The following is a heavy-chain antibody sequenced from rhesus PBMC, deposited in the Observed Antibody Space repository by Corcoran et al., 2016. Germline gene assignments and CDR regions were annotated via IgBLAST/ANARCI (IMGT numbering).Heavy chain of an antibody. CDR3: ARYILYSSGWSDFDY. V-gene: IGHV4-80*01. D-gene: IGHD6S26*01. Sequence: QVQLQESGPGLVKPSETLSLTCAVSGGSFSSYWWSWIRQPPGKGLEWIGEINGNSGGSNYTPSLKRRVTISKDASKTQFSLKLSSVTAADTAVYYCARYILYSSGWSDFDYWGQGVLVTVSS. CDR1: GGSFSSYW. J-gene: IGHJ4*01. CDR2: INGNSGGS.